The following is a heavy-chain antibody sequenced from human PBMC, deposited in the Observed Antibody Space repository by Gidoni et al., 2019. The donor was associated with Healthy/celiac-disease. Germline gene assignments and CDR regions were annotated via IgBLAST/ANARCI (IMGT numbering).Heavy chain of an antibody. CDR3: ASTVSGYYNAFDI. Sequence: EVQLVESGGGLVQPGGSLSISGAASGFTVSSNYMSWVRQAPGKGLEWVSVIYSGGSTYYADSVKGRFTISRDNSKNTLYLQMNSLRAEDTAVYYCASTVSGYYNAFDIWGQGTMVTVSS. V-gene: IGHV3-66*02. D-gene: IGHD3-22*01. CDR2: IYSGGST. J-gene: IGHJ3*02. CDR1: GFTVSSNY.